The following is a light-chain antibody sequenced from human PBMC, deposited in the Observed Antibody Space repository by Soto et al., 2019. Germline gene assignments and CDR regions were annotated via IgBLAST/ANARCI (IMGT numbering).Light chain of an antibody. CDR2: GAF. V-gene: IGKV3-15*01. CDR1: QNIKTN. Sequence: DTVLTQSPATLSVXQXXXXXLXXRASQNIKTNLAWYQHKPGQAPRLLIYGAFTGATGVPARFSGSGSGTEFTLTISSLQSEDFATYYCQQYNSWPRTFGQGTKVDIK. J-gene: IGKJ1*01. CDR3: QQYNSWPRT.